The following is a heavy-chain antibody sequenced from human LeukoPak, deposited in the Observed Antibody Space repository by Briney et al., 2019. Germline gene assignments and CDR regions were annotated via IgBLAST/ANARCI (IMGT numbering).Heavy chain of an antibody. CDR2: IYASGTT. CDR3: ARDVGAQGSGWYSVAFDI. V-gene: IGHV4-4*07. CDR1: GGSISGYY. J-gene: IGHJ3*02. Sequence: SETLSLTCTVSGGSISGYYWSWIRQSAGKGLEWIGRIYASGTTNYSPSLKSRVTMSVDTSKNQFSLNLSSVTAADTAVYYCARDVGAQGSGWYSVAFDIWGQGTMVIVSS. D-gene: IGHD6-19*01.